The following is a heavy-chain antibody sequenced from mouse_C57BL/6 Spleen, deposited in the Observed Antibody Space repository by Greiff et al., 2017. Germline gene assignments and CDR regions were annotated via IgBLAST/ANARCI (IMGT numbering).Heavy chain of an antibody. CDR2: IDPSDSYT. Sequence: VQVQQPGAELVMPGASVKLSCKASGYTFTSYWMHWVKQRPGQGLEWIGEIDPSDSYTNYNQKFKGKSTLTVDKSSSTAYMQLSSLTSEDSAVYYCARSDGGFDYWGQGTTLTVSS. J-gene: IGHJ2*01. V-gene: IGHV1-69*01. CDR3: ARSDGGFDY. CDR1: GYTFTSYW.